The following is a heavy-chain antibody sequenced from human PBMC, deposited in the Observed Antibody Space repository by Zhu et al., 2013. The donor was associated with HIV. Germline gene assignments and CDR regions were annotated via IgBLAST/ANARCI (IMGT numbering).Heavy chain of an antibody. Sequence: QVQLVQSGAEVKKPGASVKVSCKTSGYIFTSFDINWVRQATGQGLEWMAWMNPKSGNTGYAQNFQGRVSITRNTSISTAYMELSSLKSEDTAVYFCARSRGYCTGIKCQSDAFDIWGQGAMVTVSS. CDR3: ARSRGYCTGIKCQSDAFDI. CDR1: GYIFTSFD. V-gene: IGHV1-8*01. J-gene: IGHJ3*02. D-gene: IGHD2-8*02. CDR2: MNPKSGNT.